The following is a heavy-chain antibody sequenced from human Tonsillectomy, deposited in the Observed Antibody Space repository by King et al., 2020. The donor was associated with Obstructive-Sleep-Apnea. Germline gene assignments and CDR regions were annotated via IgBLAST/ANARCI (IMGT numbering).Heavy chain of an antibody. J-gene: IGHJ4*02. V-gene: IGHV4-4*02. D-gene: IGHD6-19*01. CDR3: AREAISGWYSFDY. Sequence: QLQESGPGLVRPSGTLSLTCAVSGGSISSSHWWSWVRQPPGKGLEWIGEIYSGRTNYNPSLKTRVTISADMSKNQTSLKLTSVTAADTAVYYCAREAISGWYSFDYWGQGALVTVSS. CDR2: IYSGRT. CDR1: GGSISSSHW.